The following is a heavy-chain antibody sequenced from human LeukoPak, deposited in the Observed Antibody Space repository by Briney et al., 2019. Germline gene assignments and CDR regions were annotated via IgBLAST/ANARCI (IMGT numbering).Heavy chain of an antibody. J-gene: IGHJ4*02. V-gene: IGHV2-70*11. CDR3: ARILGGSGSYGLDY. CDR1: GFSLSTSGMC. Sequence: SGPTLVNPTQTLKLTCTFSGFSLSTSGMCVSWIRQPPGKALEWLARIDWDDDKYYSTSLKTRLTISKDTSKNQVVLTMTNMDPVDTATYYCARILGGSGSYGLDYWGQGTLVTVSS. CDR2: IDWDDDK. D-gene: IGHD3-10*01.